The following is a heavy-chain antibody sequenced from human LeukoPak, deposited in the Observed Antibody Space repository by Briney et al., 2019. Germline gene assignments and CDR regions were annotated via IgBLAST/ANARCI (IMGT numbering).Heavy chain of an antibody. J-gene: IGHJ4*02. Sequence: GGSLRLSCAASGFTVSSKYMSWVRQAPGKGLEWVSVIYSGGSTDYADSAKGRLTISRDNSKNTLYLQMNSLRPDDTAVYYCARGYSSGWHDYWGQGTLVTVSS. V-gene: IGHV3-66*01. CDR1: GFTVSSKY. CDR3: ARGYSSGWHDY. CDR2: IYSGGST. D-gene: IGHD6-19*01.